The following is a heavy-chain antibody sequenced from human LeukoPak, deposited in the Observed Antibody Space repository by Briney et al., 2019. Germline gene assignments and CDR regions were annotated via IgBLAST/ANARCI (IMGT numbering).Heavy chain of an antibody. CDR1: GGTISSYY. CDR2: IYTSGST. CDR3: ARGFTGYSGYDSYYFDY. J-gene: IGHJ4*02. Sequence: SETLSLTCTVSGGTISSYYWSWIRQAAGKGLEWIGRIYTSGSTNYNPSLNSRLTMSVDTSKNQFSLKLSSLTAADTAVYYCARGFTGYSGYDSYYFDYWGQGTLVTVSS. V-gene: IGHV4-4*07. D-gene: IGHD5-12*01.